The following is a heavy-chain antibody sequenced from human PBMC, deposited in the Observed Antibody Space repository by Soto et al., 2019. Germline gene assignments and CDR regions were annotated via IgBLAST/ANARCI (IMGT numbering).Heavy chain of an antibody. D-gene: IGHD6-6*01. J-gene: IGHJ4*02. CDR3: AVCIAAPPAYYFDY. CDR1: GYSFTSYW. Sequence: GECLTTSCKGSGYSFTSYWIGWVLQMPGKGLEWMGIIYPGDSDTRYSPSFQGQVTISADKSISTAYLQWSSLKASDTAMYYCAVCIAAPPAYYFDYWGQGTMVTVSS. V-gene: IGHV5-51*01. CDR2: IYPGDSDT.